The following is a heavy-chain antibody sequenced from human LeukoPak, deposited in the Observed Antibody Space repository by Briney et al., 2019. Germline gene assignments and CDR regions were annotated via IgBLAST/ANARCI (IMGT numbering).Heavy chain of an antibody. CDR3: ARGNYDLDY. J-gene: IGHJ4*02. D-gene: IGHD3-16*01. V-gene: IGHV1-8*01. CDR1: GYTFTRYD. CDR2: VNANSGYT. Sequence: VASVKVSCKASGYTFTRYDINWVRQAPGQGLEGMGWVNANSGYTGYAQKFRDRVMMTRDPSLNTAYMELSGLNSEDTAVYYCARGNYDLDYWGQGTPVTVSS.